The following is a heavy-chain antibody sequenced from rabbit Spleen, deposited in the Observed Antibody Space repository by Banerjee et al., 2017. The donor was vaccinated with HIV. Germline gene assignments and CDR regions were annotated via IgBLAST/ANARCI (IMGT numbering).Heavy chain of an antibody. V-gene: IGHV1S40*01. J-gene: IGHJ6*01. CDR2: IDTGSSGFT. D-gene: IGHD1-1*01. Sequence: QSLGESGGDLVKPGASLTLTCTASGVSFSSSSYMSWVRQAPGKGLEWIACIDTGSSGFTYFATWAKGRFTCSKASSTTVTLHMTRLTAADTATYFCARDTSSSFTSYGMDLWGPGTLVTVS. CDR3: ARDTSSSFTSYGMDL. CDR1: GVSFSSSSY.